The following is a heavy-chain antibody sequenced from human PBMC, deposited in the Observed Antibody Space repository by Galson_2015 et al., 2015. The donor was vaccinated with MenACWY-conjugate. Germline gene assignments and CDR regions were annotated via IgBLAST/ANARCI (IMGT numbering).Heavy chain of an antibody. J-gene: IGHJ4*02. CDR2: IKSKTHSGTP. CDR3: TRTAEYYYGSGSYYND. CDR1: GFTFSNAW. Sequence: SLRLSCAASGFTFSNAWMTWVRQAPGKGLEWVGRIKSKTHSGTPDYAAPVNGRFTISRDDSKSIAYLQMNSLKTEDTAVYYCTRTAEYYYGSGSYYNDWGQGTLVTVSS. D-gene: IGHD3-10*01. V-gene: IGHV3-15*01.